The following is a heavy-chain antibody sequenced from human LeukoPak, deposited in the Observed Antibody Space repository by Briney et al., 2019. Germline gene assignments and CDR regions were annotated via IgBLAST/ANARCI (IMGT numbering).Heavy chain of an antibody. CDR2: ISGSGDNT. CDR1: GFTFTTNA. D-gene: IGHD3-9*01. CDR3: TLRYFDWLLSDFDY. J-gene: IGHJ4*02. V-gene: IGHV3-23*01. Sequence: GGSLRLSCAASGFTFTTNAMSWVRQAPGKGLEWVSAISGSGDNTYYADSVKGRFTISRDNSKNTLYLQMNSLRAEDTAVYYCTLRYFDWLLSDFDYWGQGTLVTVSS.